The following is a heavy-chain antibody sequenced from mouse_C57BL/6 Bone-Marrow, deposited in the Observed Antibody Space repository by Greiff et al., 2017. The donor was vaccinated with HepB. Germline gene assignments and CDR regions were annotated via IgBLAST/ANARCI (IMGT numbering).Heavy chain of an antibody. J-gene: IGHJ3*01. V-gene: IGHV5-9-1*02. Sequence: EVKVVESGEGLVKPGGSLKLSCAASGFTFSSYAMSWVRQTPEKRLEWVAYISSGGDYIYYADTVKGRFTISRDNARNTLYLQMSSLKSEDTAMYYCTRTDYYGSSSWFAYWGQGTRVTVSA. D-gene: IGHD1-1*01. CDR2: ISSGGDYI. CDR1: GFTFSSYA. CDR3: TRTDYYGSSSWFAY.